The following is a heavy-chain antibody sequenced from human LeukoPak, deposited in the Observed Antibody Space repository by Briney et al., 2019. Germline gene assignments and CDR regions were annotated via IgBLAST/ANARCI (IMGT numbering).Heavy chain of an antibody. Sequence: ASVKVSCKASGYTFTGYDINWVRQATGQGLEWMGWMNPNSGNTGFAQKFQGRVTMTRNTSISTAYMELTSLRSEDTAVYYCARGVGIVATISKKRFDYWGQGTLVTVSS. CDR1: GYTFTGYD. CDR3: ARGVGIVATISKKRFDY. V-gene: IGHV1-8*01. J-gene: IGHJ4*02. D-gene: IGHD5-12*01. CDR2: MNPNSGNT.